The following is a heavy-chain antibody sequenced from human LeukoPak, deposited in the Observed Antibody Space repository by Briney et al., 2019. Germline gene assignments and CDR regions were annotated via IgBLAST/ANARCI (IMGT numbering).Heavy chain of an antibody. CDR1: GGSISSSSYY. Sequence: SETLSLTCTVSGGSISSSSYYWSWIRQPAGKGLEWIGRIHTSGSTNYSPSLKSRVTMSVDTSKNQFSLKLSSVTAADTAVYYCASRGYSSSWYNYWGQGTLVTVSS. V-gene: IGHV4-61*02. CDR2: IHTSGST. CDR3: ASRGYSSSWYNY. J-gene: IGHJ4*02. D-gene: IGHD6-13*01.